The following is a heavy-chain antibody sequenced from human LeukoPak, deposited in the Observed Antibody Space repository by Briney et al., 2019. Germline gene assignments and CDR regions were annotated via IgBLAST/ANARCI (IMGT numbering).Heavy chain of an antibody. CDR2: ISGSGGST. J-gene: IGHJ4*02. CDR1: GFTFSSYA. D-gene: IGHD3-3*01. CDR3: AKTSKITIFGVVILEGGGSRRDRYYFDY. V-gene: IGHV3-23*01. Sequence: PGGSLRLSCAAPGFTFSSYAMSWVRQAPGKGLEWVSAISGSGGSTYYADSVKGRFTISRDNSKNTLYLQMNSLRAEDTAVYYCAKTSKITIFGVVILEGGGSRRDRYYFDYWGQGTLVTVSS.